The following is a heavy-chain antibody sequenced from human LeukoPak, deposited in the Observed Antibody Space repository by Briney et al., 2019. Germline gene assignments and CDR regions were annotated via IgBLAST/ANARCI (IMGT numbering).Heavy chain of an antibody. Sequence: SVKVSCKASGGTFSSYAISWVRQAPGQGLEWMGRIIPILGIANYAQKFQGRVTITADKSTSTAYMELSSLRSEDTAVYYCARIGVHSYGSGTYYTALSGGSHPWAQGPLSPVSS. J-gene: IGHJ5*02. V-gene: IGHV1-69*04. CDR2: IIPILGIA. CDR1: GGTFSSYA. D-gene: IGHD3-10*01. CDR3: ARIGVHSYGSGTYYTALSGGSHP.